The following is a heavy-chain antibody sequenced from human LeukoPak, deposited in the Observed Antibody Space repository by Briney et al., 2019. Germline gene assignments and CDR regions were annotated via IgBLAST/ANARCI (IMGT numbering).Heavy chain of an antibody. Sequence: GGSLRLSCATSQFKFNNYGMTWVRQAPGKGLEWVSSITGSGGRTQYADSVQSRFTISRDNSKNTLYLQMNSLRAEDTAVYYCAKDPNGDYIGTFDIWGQGTMVTVSS. CDR3: AKDPNGDYIGTFDI. D-gene: IGHD4-17*01. CDR1: QFKFNNYG. J-gene: IGHJ3*02. V-gene: IGHV3-23*01. CDR2: ITGSGGRT.